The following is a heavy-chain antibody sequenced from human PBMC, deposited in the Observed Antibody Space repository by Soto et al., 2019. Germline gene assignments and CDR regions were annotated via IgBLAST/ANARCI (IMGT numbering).Heavy chain of an antibody. D-gene: IGHD3-10*01. Sequence: QVQLVQSGAEVKKPGASVKVSCKASGYTFTSYGISWVRQAPGQGLEWMGWISAYNGNTNYAQKLQGRVTMTTDTLTXXAYMELRSLRSDDTAVYYCARIVTMVRGLNPQADPWGQGTLVTVSS. CDR2: ISAYNGNT. V-gene: IGHV1-18*01. CDR3: ARIVTMVRGLNPQADP. J-gene: IGHJ5*02. CDR1: GYTFTSYG.